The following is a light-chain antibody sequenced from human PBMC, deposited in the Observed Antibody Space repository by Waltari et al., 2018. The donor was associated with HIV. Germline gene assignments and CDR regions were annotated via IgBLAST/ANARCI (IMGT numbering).Light chain of an antibody. J-gene: IGKJ2*01. CDR1: QSVSSN. Sequence: EIVMTQSPATLSVSPGERATLSCRSSQSVSSNLAWYQQKPGQAPRLLIYGASTRATGIPARYSGSGYETEFNRTISSLQSEDCAVYYCQQYNIWRPGTFGQGTKLEFK. CDR3: QQYNIWRPGT. V-gene: IGKV3-15*01. CDR2: GAS.